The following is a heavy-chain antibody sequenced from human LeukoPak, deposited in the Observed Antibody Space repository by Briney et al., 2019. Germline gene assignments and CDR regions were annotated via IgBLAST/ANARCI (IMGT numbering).Heavy chain of an antibody. D-gene: IGHD3/OR15-3a*01. CDR1: GGSISSYY. V-gene: IGHV4-59*01. J-gene: IGHJ4*02. CDR2: IYYSGST. Sequence: SETLSLTCTVPGGSISSYYWSWIRQPPGKGLEWIGYIYYSGSTNYNPSLKSRVTISVDTSNNQFSLKLSSVTAADTAVYYCARWTHYQPFDYCGQGTLVTVSS. CDR3: ARWTHYQPFDY.